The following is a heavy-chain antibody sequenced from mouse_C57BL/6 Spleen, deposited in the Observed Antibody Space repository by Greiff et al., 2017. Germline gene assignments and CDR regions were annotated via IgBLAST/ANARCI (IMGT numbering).Heavy chain of an antibody. J-gene: IGHJ3*01. CDR2: IRNKANGYTT. V-gene: IGHV7-3*01. CDR1: GFTLTDYY. CDR3: ARSHYYGSSYWFAY. Sequence: DVHLVESGGGLLQPGGSLSLSCAASGFTLTDYYMSWVRQPPGKALEWLGFIRNKANGYTTEYSASVKGRFTISRDNSQSILYLQMNALRAEDSATYYCARSHYYGSSYWFAYWGQGTLVTVSA. D-gene: IGHD1-1*01.